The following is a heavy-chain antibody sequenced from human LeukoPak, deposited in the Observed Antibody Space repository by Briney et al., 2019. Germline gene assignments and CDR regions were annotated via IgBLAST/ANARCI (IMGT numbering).Heavy chain of an antibody. D-gene: IGHD3-16*02. CDR1: GFTFSSYW. CDR2: IKQDGSEK. Sequence: PGGSLRLSCAASGFTFSSYWMSWVRQAPGKGLEWVANIKQDGSEKYYVDSVKGRFTISRDNAKNSLYLQMNSLRAEDTAVYYCARGYDYVWGSYREAETDYWGQGTLVTVSS. V-gene: IGHV3-7*01. J-gene: IGHJ4*02. CDR3: ARGYDYVWGSYREAETDY.